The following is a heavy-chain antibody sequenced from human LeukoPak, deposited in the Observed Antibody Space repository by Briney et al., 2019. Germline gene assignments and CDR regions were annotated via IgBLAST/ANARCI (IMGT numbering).Heavy chain of an antibody. CDR2: IYYSGRT. CDR1: GGSISSYY. V-gene: IGHV4-59*08. J-gene: IGHJ4*02. D-gene: IGHD5-18*01. Sequence: SETLSLTCTVSGGSISSYYWSWIRQPPGKGLEWIGYIYYSGRTNYNPSLKSRVTISVDTSKNQFSLKLSSVTAADTAVYYCARHSYGYFYDYWGQGTLVTVSS. CDR3: ARHSYGYFYDY.